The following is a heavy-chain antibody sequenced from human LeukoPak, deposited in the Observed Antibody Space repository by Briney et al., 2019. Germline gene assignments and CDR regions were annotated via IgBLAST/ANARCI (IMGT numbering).Heavy chain of an antibody. J-gene: IGHJ6*03. CDR2: IYSGGST. V-gene: IGHV3-53*01. CDR1: GFTVSSNY. Sequence: PGGSLRLSCAASGFTVSSNYMTWVRQAPGKGLEWVSVIYSGGSTYYADSVKGRFTISRDNSKNTLYLQMNSLRAEDTAVYYCAKNSGHLGYYYMDVWGKGTTVTVSS. CDR3: AKNSGHLGYYYMDV.